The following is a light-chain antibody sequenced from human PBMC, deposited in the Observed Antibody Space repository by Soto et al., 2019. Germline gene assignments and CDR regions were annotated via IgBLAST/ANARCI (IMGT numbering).Light chain of an antibody. CDR3: QQYGSSRT. V-gene: IGKV3-20*01. J-gene: IGKJ1*01. CDR2: GAS. CDR1: QSVSSSY. Sequence: EIVLTQSPGTLSLSPGERATLSCRASQSVSSSYLAWYQQKPGQAPRLLIYGASSRATGIPDRLSGSGSGTDFTLTISRLEAEGFAVYYCQQYGSSRTFGQGTKVEIK.